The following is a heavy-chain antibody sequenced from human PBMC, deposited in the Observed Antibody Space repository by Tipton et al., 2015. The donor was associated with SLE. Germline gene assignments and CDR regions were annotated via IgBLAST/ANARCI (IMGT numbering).Heavy chain of an antibody. J-gene: IGHJ4*02. D-gene: IGHD3-10*01. CDR1: GGSISSGSYS. Sequence: TLSLTCTVSGGSISSGSYSWNWIRQPAGKGLEWIGRFYGGFTTYNPSLNSRATMSVDTSKNQLSLKLISVTAADTAMYYCARNPDYYVSGNHFDFWGQGTLVTVSS. CDR2: FYGGFT. CDR3: ARNPDYYVSGNHFDF. V-gene: IGHV4-61*02.